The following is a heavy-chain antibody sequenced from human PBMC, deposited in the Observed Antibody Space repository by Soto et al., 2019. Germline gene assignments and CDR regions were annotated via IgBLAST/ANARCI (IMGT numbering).Heavy chain of an antibody. J-gene: IGHJ6*02. Sequence: QVQLVQSGTEVKKPGASVKVSCKASGYTFTSYVISWVRQAPGQGLEWMGWISAYNGNTNYAQKLQGRVTMTTDTSTSTAYMELRSLRSDDTAVYYCASYREQLVLYGMDVWGQGTTVTVSS. CDR1: GYTFTSYV. CDR3: ASYREQLVLYGMDV. D-gene: IGHD6-13*01. V-gene: IGHV1-18*01. CDR2: ISAYNGNT.